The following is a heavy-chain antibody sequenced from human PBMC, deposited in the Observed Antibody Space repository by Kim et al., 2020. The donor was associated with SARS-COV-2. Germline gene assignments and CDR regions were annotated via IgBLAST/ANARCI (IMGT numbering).Heavy chain of an antibody. J-gene: IGHJ2*01. CDR1: GGSISSSSYY. CDR3: ARQPLPNWNYRTDYFDL. D-gene: IGHD1-7*01. Sequence: SETLSLTCTVSGGSISSSSYYWGWIRQPPGKGLEWIGSIYYSGSTYYNPSLKSRVTISVDTSKNQFSLKLSSVTAADTAVYYCARQPLPNWNYRTDYFDL. V-gene: IGHV4-39*07. CDR2: IYYSGST.